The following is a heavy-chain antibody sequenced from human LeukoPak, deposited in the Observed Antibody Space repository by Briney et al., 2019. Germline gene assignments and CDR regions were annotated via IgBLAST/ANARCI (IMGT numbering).Heavy chain of an antibody. Sequence: SVKVSCKASGGTFSSYTISWVRQAPGQGLEWIGRIIPILGIANYVQKFQGRVTITADKSTSTAYMELSSLRSEDTAVYYCARHTHSSGWVFDYWGQGTLVTVSS. V-gene: IGHV1-69*02. CDR2: IIPILGIA. J-gene: IGHJ4*02. CDR1: GGTFSSYT. D-gene: IGHD6-19*01. CDR3: ARHTHSSGWVFDY.